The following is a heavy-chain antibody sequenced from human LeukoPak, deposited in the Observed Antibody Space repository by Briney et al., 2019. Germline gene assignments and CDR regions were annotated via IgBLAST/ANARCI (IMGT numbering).Heavy chain of an antibody. Sequence: GGSLRLSCATSAFSVTSNYMSWVRQAPGKGLEWVSVFYKDGSTYHADSVKGRFTISRDNAKNTVNLHMNTLRVEDTGLYYCTRDSGGDTNGYPSRWGQGSLVTVSS. CDR3: TRDSGGDTNGYPSR. CDR2: FYKDGST. J-gene: IGHJ4*02. CDR1: AFSVTSNY. D-gene: IGHD2-8*01. V-gene: IGHV3-66*01.